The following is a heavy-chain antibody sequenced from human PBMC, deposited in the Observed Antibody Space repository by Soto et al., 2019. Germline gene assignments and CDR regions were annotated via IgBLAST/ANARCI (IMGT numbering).Heavy chain of an antibody. D-gene: IGHD3-3*01. J-gene: IGHJ3*01. Sequence: QVQLVQSGAEVRKPGSSVKVSCKAPGGTFSTYIISWVRQAPGQGLEWMGRIIPIPDITNYAQKFQGRVTVTADRPTSEAYMELTSLKSANTAVYYCASDRITTRGDAFDLWGQGTMVTVSS. CDR1: GGTFSTYI. CDR3: ASDRITTRGDAFDL. V-gene: IGHV1-69*02. CDR2: IIPIPDIT.